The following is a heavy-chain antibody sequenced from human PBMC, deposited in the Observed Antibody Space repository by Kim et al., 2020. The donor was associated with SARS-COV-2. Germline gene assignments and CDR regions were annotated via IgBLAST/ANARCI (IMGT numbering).Heavy chain of an antibody. Sequence: ASVKVSCKVSGYTSSNYGISWVRQAPGQGLEWMGWINTLSLPKTTVDKFQERVTMTTTPSRTQVSMELGGLTSNAPAGNSGGATFSFRISWCYFDYWGQG. V-gene: IGHV1-18*04. D-gene: IGHD6-13*01. J-gene: IGHJ4*02. CDR1: GYTSSNYG. CDR2: INTLSLPK. CDR3: GATFSFRISWCYFDY.